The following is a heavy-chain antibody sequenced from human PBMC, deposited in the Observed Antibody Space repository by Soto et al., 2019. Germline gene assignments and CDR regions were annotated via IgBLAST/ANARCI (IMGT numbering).Heavy chain of an antibody. J-gene: IGHJ5*02. CDR2: VIPILGMA. V-gene: IGHV1-69*02. CDR1: GGTFSSYS. CDR3: ARGGAVVVPGAVDRHNWFDP. Sequence: QVPLVQSGAEVKKPGSSVKVSCEASGGTFSSYSFSWVRQAPGQGLEWMGRVIPILGMANYAQKFQGRVTITADKSTCTVYMELSSLRSEDTAVYYCARGGAVVVPGAVDRHNWFDPWGQGTLVTVSS. D-gene: IGHD2-2*01.